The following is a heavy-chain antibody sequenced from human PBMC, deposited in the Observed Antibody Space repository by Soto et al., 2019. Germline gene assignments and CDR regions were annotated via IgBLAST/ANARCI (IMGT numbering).Heavy chain of an antibody. V-gene: IGHV1-69*01. CDR1: GGTFSSYA. CDR2: IIPIFGTA. Sequence: QVQLVQSGAEVKKPGSSVKVSCKASGGTFSSYAISWVRQAPGQGLEWMGGIIPIFGTANYAQKFQGRVTITADESTRTDNMEMRSLRSEDTAVYYCAIDRPYDFWSGYYPNWFDPWGQGNLVTVSS. CDR3: AIDRPYDFWSGYYPNWFDP. J-gene: IGHJ5*02. D-gene: IGHD3-3*01.